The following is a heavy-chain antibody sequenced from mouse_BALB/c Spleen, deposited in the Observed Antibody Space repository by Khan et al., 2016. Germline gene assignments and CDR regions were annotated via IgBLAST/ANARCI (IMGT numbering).Heavy chain of an antibody. CDR1: GFSLSTSGMG. D-gene: IGHD1-1*01. CDR2: IYWDDDK. V-gene: IGHV8-12*01. Sequence: QVPLKESGPGILQPSQTLSLTCSFSGFSLSTSGMGVSWIRQPSGKGLEWLAHIYWDDDKRYNPSLKSRLPISKDTSRNQVFLKITSVDTADTATYYCARRDYDGRRTMDYWGQGTSGTVSA. CDR3: ARRDYDGRRTMDY. J-gene: IGHJ4*01.